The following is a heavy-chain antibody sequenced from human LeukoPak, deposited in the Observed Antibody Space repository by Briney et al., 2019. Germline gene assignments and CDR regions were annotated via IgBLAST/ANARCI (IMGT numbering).Heavy chain of an antibody. CDR2: IYYSGST. CDR3: ARDLIRGVKWFDP. Sequence: SETLSLTCTVSGGSISSYYWSWIRQPPGKGLEWIGYIYYSGSTNYNPSLKSRVTISVDTSKNQFSLKLSSVTAADTAVYYCARDLIRGVKWFDPWGQGTLVTVSS. V-gene: IGHV4-59*12. D-gene: IGHD3-10*01. J-gene: IGHJ5*02. CDR1: GGSISSYY.